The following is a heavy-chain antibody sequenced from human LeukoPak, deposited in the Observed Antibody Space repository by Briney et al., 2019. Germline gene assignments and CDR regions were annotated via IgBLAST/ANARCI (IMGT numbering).Heavy chain of an antibody. CDR3: ARGSEYYYDSSGLGFQH. Sequence: SETLSLTCTVSGGSISSYYWSWIRQPPGKGLEWIGYIYYSGSTNYNPSLKSRVTISVDTSKNQFSLKLSSVTAADTAVYYCARGSEYYYDSSGLGFQHWGQGTLVTVSS. D-gene: IGHD3-22*01. CDR1: GGSISSYY. J-gene: IGHJ1*01. V-gene: IGHV4-59*08. CDR2: IYYSGST.